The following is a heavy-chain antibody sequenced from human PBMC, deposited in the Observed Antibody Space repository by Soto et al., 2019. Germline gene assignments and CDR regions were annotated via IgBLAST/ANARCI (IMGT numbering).Heavy chain of an antibody. CDR3: AREAYSGGDCYHIHDAFPL. D-gene: IGHD2-21*02. Sequence: EVQLVESGGGLIQPGGSLSLSCAASGFTVRRNYMRWVRQAPGKGLEWVSVIYSGGSTYYADAVKGRFTISRDNSKNTLYLQMNSLRAEDTAVYYWAREAYSGGDCYHIHDAFPLWGHGTMVIVSS. V-gene: IGHV3-53*01. J-gene: IGHJ3*01. CDR2: IYSGGST. CDR1: GFTVRRNY.